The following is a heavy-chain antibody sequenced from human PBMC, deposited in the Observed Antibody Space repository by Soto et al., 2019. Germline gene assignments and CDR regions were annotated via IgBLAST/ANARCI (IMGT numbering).Heavy chain of an antibody. CDR3: ARDPSSSSYYYYGMDV. D-gene: IGHD6-6*01. V-gene: IGHV1-69*01. CDR2: IIPIFGTA. J-gene: IGHJ6*02. Sequence: QVQLVQSGAEVKKPGYSVKVSCKASGGTFSSYAISWVRQAPGQGLEWMGGIIPIFGTANYAQKFQGRVTITADESTSTAYMELSSLRSEDTAVYYCARDPSSSSYYYYGMDVWGQGTTVTVSS. CDR1: GGTFSSYA.